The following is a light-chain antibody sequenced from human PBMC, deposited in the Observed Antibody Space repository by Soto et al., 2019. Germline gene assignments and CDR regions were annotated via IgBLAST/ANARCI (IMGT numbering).Light chain of an antibody. Sequence: QYVLTQSPSASASLGASVKLTCTLSSGHSSYAIAWHQQQPEKGPRYLMTLNSDGSHSKGDGIPDRFSGSSSGAERYHSISSLQSEAEADYYCQTWGSGIRVVFGGGTKLAVL. V-gene: IGLV4-69*01. CDR2: LNSDGSH. CDR3: QTWGSGIRVV. J-gene: IGLJ2*01. CDR1: SGHSSYA.